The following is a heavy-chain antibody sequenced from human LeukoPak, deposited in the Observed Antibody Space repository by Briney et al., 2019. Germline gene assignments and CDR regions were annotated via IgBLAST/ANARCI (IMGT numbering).Heavy chain of an antibody. Sequence: SGPTLVNPTQTLTLTCTFSGFSLSPSAVGVGWIRQPPGKALEWLALIYWNGVSDYSPSLKSRLTVTKDTSKNQVLLIMTNVDPLDTATYSCAHTVVRTDFWDDYVSDYFDYWGQGTLVTVSS. V-gene: IGHV2-5*01. CDR2: IYWNGVS. CDR1: GFSLSPSAVG. D-gene: IGHD3-16*01. J-gene: IGHJ4*02. CDR3: AHTVVRTDFWDDYVSDYFDY.